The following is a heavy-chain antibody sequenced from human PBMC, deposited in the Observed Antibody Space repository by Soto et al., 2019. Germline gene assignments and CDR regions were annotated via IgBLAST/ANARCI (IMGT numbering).Heavy chain of an antibody. Sequence: SETLSLTCAVYGGSFSGYYWSWIRQPPGKGLEWIGEINHSGSTNYNPSLKSRVTISVDTSKNQFSLKLSSVTAADTAVYYCAGGGYHDAFDIWGQGTMVTVSS. CDR2: INHSGST. D-gene: IGHD5-18*01. V-gene: IGHV4-34*01. CDR1: GGSFSGYY. CDR3: AGGGYHDAFDI. J-gene: IGHJ3*02.